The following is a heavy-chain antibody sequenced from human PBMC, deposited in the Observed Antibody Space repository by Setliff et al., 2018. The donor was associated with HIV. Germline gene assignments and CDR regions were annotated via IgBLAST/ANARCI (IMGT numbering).Heavy chain of an antibody. CDR2: ISSSSSSI. V-gene: IGHV3-21*01. CDR1: GFTFSSYS. J-gene: IGHJ4*02. Sequence: GVSLRLSCAASGFTFSSYSMNWVRQAPGKGLEWVSSISSSSSSIYYADSVKGRFTISRDNAKNSLYLQMNSLRADDTAMYYCARDDGDYLFDYWGQGTVVTVSS. D-gene: IGHD4-17*01. CDR3: ARDDGDYLFDY.